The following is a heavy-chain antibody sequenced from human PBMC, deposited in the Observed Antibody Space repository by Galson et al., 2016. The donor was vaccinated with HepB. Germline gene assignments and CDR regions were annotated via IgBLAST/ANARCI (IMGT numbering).Heavy chain of an antibody. CDR3: VKGPPAYHYYAMDV. Sequence: CAISGDSVSSSTAAWHWIRQSPSRGLEWLARTQYRSKWESHYADSVRSRVTVIPDTSKNLLTLQVNSVSPEDTDVYYCVKGPPAYHYYAMDVWGQGTTVTVS. V-gene: IGHV6-1*01. J-gene: IGHJ6*02. CDR1: GDSVSSSTAA. CDR2: TQYRSKWES. D-gene: IGHD2-2*01.